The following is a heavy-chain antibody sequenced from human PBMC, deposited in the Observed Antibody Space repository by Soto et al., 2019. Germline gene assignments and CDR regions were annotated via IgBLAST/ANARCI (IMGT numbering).Heavy chain of an antibody. V-gene: IGHV4-59*01. CDR3: ARDQQHGDRGWLDT. D-gene: IGHD4-17*01. CDR1: YGSISSYY. CDR2: IYYSGST. J-gene: IGHJ5*02. Sequence: SQTLSLTCTFSYGSISSYYLSWILKPPGKGLEWIGCIYYSGSTNYNPSLKSRVTISVDTSKNQFSLKLTSVTAADTAVYYCARDQQHGDRGWLDTWGQGTLVTVSS.